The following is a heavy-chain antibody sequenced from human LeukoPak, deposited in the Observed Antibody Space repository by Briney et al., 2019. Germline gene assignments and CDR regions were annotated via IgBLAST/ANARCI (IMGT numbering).Heavy chain of an antibody. J-gene: IGHJ4*02. CDR3: ARVAVEIWLGEFTAFDY. CDR1: GYTFTGYY. V-gene: IGHV1-2*02. Sequence: ASVKVSCKASGYTFTGYYMHWVRQAPGQGLEWMGWINPNSGGTNYAQKFQGRVTMTRDTSISTAYMELSRLRSDDTAVYYCARVAVEIWLGEFTAFDYWGQGTLVTVSS. CDR2: INPNSGGT. D-gene: IGHD3-10*01.